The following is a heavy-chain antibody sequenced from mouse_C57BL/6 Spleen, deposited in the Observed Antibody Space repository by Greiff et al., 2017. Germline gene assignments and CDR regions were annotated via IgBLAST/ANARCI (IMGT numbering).Heavy chain of an antibody. J-gene: IGHJ2*01. CDR1: GYTFTSYW. Sequence: VQLQQPGAELVKPGASVTLSCKASGYTFTSYWMHWVKQRPGQGLEWIGMFHPTSGSTNYNEKFKRQDTLTVDKSSSTAYMQLSSLTADESAVYYCARWTLYHAGYWGQGTTLTVSS. D-gene: IGHD2-1*01. CDR2: FHPTSGST. CDR3: ARWTLYHAGY. V-gene: IGHV1-64*01.